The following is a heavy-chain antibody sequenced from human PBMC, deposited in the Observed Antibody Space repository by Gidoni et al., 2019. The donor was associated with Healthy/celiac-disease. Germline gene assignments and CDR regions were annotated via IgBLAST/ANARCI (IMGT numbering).Heavy chain of an antibody. D-gene: IGHD6-13*01. Sequence: QVQLVQSGAEVKKPGASVTVSCKASGYTFTRYGISWVRQAPRQGREWMGWISAYNGNTNYAQKLQGRVTMTTDTCTTTAYMELKSLRSDDTAVYYCVLIAAAHYWGLGTLVTVSS. V-gene: IGHV1-18*01. CDR3: VLIAAAHY. CDR1: GYTFTRYG. CDR2: ISAYNGNT. J-gene: IGHJ4*02.